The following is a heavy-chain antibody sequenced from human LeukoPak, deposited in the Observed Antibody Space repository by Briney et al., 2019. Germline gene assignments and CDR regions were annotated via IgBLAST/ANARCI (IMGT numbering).Heavy chain of an antibody. J-gene: IGHJ3*02. V-gene: IGHV1-69*13. Sequence: SVKVSCKASGGTFSSYAISWVRQAPGQGLEWMGGIIPIFGTANYAQKFQGRVTITADESTSTAYMELSSLRSEDTAVYYCARGVDSYGPNDAFDIWGQGTMVTVSS. CDR3: ARGVDSYGPNDAFDI. D-gene: IGHD5-18*01. CDR1: GGTFSSYA. CDR2: IIPIFGTA.